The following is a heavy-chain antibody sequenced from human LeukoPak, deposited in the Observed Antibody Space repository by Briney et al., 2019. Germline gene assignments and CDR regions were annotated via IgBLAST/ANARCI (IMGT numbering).Heavy chain of an antibody. J-gene: IGHJ4*02. V-gene: IGHV3-48*01. D-gene: IGHD4-17*01. CDR3: ARGHTAVTRHFDF. Sequence: GGSLRLSCALSGITFSNHGMNWVRQAPGKGLEWVSYISSSSSTIHYADSVKGRFTISRDNAKNSLYLQMNSLRAEDTAVYYCARGHTAVTRHFDFWGQGTLVTVSS. CDR1: GITFSNHG. CDR2: ISSSSSTI.